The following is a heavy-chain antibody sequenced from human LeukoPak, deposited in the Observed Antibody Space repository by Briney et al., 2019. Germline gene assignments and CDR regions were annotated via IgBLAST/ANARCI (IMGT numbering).Heavy chain of an antibody. V-gene: IGHV3-9*01. CDR3: AKDSTTGTTGAFDI. D-gene: IGHD1-1*01. CDR2: ISWNSGSI. J-gene: IGHJ3*02. Sequence: LPGGSLRLSCAASGFTFDDYAMHWVRQAPGKGLEWVSGISWNSGSIGYADSVKGRFTISRDNAKNSLYLQMNSLRAEDTALYYCAKDSTTGTTGAFDIWGQGTMVTVSS. CDR1: GFTFDDYA.